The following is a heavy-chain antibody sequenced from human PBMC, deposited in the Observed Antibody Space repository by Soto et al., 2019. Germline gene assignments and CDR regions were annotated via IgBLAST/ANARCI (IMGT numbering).Heavy chain of an antibody. CDR1: GGSISSYY. Sequence: SETLSLTCTVSGGSISSYYWSWIRQPPGKGLEWIGYIYYSGSTNYNPSLKSRVTISVDTSKNQFSLKLSSVTAADTAVYYCASMTTVTTFDYWGQGTLVTVSS. CDR2: IYYSGST. D-gene: IGHD4-17*01. CDR3: ASMTTVTTFDY. J-gene: IGHJ4*02. V-gene: IGHV4-59*01.